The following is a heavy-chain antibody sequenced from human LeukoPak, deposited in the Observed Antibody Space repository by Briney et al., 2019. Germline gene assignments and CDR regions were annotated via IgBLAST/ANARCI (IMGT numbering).Heavy chain of an antibody. Sequence: SVKVSCKASGYTFTGYYMHWVRQAPGQGLEWMGGIIPIFGTANYAQKFQGRVTITADESTSTAYMELSSLRSEDTAVYYCARDMGSSWKWFDPWGQGTLVTVSS. CDR1: GYTFTGYY. CDR3: ARDMGSSWKWFDP. CDR2: IIPIFGTA. J-gene: IGHJ5*02. D-gene: IGHD6-13*01. V-gene: IGHV1-69*13.